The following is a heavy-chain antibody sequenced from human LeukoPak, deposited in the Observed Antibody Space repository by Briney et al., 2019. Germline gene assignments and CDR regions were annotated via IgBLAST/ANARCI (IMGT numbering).Heavy chain of an antibody. J-gene: IGHJ4*02. D-gene: IGHD3-10*01. V-gene: IGHV1-69*13. Sequence: ASVKVSCKASGGTFSSYTISWVRQAPGQGLEWMGGIIPIFGSANYAQKFQGRVTITADESTSTAYMELSSPRSEDTAVYYCAREYRFGESSRQYYFDYWGQGTLVTVSS. CDR2: IIPIFGSA. CDR3: AREYRFGESSRQYYFDY. CDR1: GGTFSSYT.